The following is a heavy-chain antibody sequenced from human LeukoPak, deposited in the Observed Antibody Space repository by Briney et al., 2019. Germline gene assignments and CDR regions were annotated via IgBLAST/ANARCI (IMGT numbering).Heavy chain of an antibody. J-gene: IGHJ5*02. CDR3: ARGRDIVVVVAANWWFDP. CDR1: GGSFSGYY. Sequence: SETLSLTCAVYGGSFSGYYWSWIRQPPGKGLEWIGEINHSGSTNYNPSLKSRVTISVDTSKNQFSLKLSSVTAADTAVYYCARGRDIVVVVAANWWFDPWGQGTLVTVSS. V-gene: IGHV4-34*01. D-gene: IGHD2-15*01. CDR2: INHSGST.